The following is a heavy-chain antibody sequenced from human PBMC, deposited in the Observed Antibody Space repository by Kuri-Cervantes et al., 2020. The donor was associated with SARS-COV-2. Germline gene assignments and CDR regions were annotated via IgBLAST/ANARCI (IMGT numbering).Heavy chain of an antibody. D-gene: IGHD3-10*01. Sequence: GESLKISCAASGFTISSYSMNWVRQAPGKGLEWVSSISSSSSYIYYADSVKGRFTISRDNAKNSLYLQMSSLRAEETAVYYCARDETVTMVRGVIIRPEIAPVWGSFDYWGQGTLVTVSS. CDR2: ISSSSSYI. CDR3: ARDETVTMVRGVIIRPEIAPVWGSFDY. V-gene: IGHV3-21*01. J-gene: IGHJ4*02. CDR1: GFTISSYS.